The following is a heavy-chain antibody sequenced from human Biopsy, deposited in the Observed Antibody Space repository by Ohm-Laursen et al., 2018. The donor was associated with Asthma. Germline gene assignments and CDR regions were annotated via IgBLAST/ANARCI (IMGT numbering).Heavy chain of an antibody. Sequence: PSDTLSLTCCLSSGSGGYMRSGNYYWGWIRQPPGKGLEWIGSIYYSGTTYYNPSLESRVTVSADTSKNQFSLKLTSGTAADTAVYYCVRGSSSWHHGPFHYYYGLDVWGQGTTATVSS. J-gene: IGHJ6*02. D-gene: IGHD6-13*01. V-gene: IGHV4-39*01. CDR2: IYYSGTT. CDR3: VRGSSSWHHGPFHYYYGLDV. CDR1: GGYMRSGNYY.